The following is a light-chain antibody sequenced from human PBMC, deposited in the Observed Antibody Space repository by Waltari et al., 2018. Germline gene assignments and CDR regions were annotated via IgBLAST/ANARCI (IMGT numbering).Light chain of an antibody. CDR3: QQCSNWPPEYT. CDR2: DVS. V-gene: IGKV3-11*01. CDR1: QSVSRH. J-gene: IGKJ2*01. Sequence: EIVLTQSPATLSLSPGERATLSCRASQSVSRHLAWYQQKPGQAPRLLSYDVSNRATGIPGRFSGSGSGTDFTLTISSLEPEDFAVYFCQQCSNWPPEYTFGQGTKLEIK.